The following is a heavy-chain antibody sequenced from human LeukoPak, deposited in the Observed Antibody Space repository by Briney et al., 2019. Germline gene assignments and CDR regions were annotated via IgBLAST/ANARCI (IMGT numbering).Heavy chain of an antibody. V-gene: IGHV3-30*18. D-gene: IGHD2-15*01. J-gene: IGHJ5*02. CDR2: ISYDGSNK. CDR1: GFTFSSYG. Sequence: PGRSLILSCAASGFTFSSYGIHWVRQAPGKGLEWVAFISYDGSNKYYADSVKGRFTISRDNSMNTLYLQMNSLRAEDTAVYYCAKGKQEVAAWGQGTLVTVSS. CDR3: AKGKQEVAA.